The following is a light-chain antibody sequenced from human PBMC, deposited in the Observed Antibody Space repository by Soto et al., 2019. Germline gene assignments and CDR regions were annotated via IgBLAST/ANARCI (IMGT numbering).Light chain of an antibody. Sequence: EIVLTQSPGTLSLSPGETATLSCRASQSVANIYLASYQQNPGEAPRLLFFGASTKATGIPDRCSGSGSQTDLTLTISGLEPEDFALYYCQQSSNSPPFTFGQGTHLEIK. J-gene: IGKJ2*01. CDR3: QQSSNSPPFT. CDR2: GAS. V-gene: IGKV3-20*01. CDR1: QSVANIY.